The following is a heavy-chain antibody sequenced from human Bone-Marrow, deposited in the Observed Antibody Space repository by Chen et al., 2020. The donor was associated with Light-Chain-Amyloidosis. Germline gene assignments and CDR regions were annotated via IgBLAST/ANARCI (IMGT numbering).Heavy chain of an antibody. V-gene: IGHV5-51*01. CDR2: IYPDDSDA. J-gene: IGHJ4*02. CDR3: ARRRDGYNFDY. D-gene: IGHD5-12*01. Sequence: EVQLEQSGPEVKKPGESLKISCKGTVYTFPNYWIGWVRQMPGKGLEWMGVIYPDDSDARYSPSFEGQVTISADKSITTAYLQWRSLKASDTAMYYCARRRDGYNFDYWCQGTLVTVSS. CDR1: VYTFPNYW.